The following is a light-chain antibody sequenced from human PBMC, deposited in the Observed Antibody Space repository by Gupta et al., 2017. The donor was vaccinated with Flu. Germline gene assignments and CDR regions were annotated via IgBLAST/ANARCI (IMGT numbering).Light chain of an antibody. CDR2: EVS. CDR3: ISYTTTYSGV. V-gene: IGLV2-14*01. J-gene: IGLJ3*02. CDR1: SSDVCGYNY. Sequence: TSSDVCGYNYVSWYQQHPGNAPKRIIYEVSDRASGFSNRFSGSKSGNTASLTISGLQAEDEADYYCISYTTTYSGVFGGGTKLTVL.